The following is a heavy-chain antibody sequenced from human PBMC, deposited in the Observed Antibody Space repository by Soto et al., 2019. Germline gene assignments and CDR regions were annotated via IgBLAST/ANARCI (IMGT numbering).Heavy chain of an antibody. J-gene: IGHJ4*02. CDR3: AKIPTGSGSSKFDY. CDR1: VFTCSSYG. V-gene: IGHV3-30*18. Sequence: WWSLRLSCSASVFTCSSYGMHWFRQAPGKGLEWVAVISYDGSNKYYADSVKGRFTISRDNSQNQLYLQMNNLRGDDTAMYYCAKIPTGSGSSKFDYWGQGIQVTVSS. D-gene: IGHD3-10*01. CDR2: ISYDGSNK.